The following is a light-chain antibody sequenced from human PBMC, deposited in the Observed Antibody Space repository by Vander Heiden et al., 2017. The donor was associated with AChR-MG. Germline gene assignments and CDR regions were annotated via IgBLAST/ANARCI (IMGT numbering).Light chain of an antibody. CDR1: SSDIGGYNF. CDR2: DVS. CDR3: SSYRSISL. J-gene: IGLJ2*01. V-gene: IGLV2-14*03. Sequence: QSALTQPAPVSGSPGQSLSISCTGTSSDIGGYNFVSWYQQHPGKAPKLIIYDVSNRPSGVSNRFSGSKSGNTASLTISGLQPEDEADYYCSSYRSISLFGGGTKLTVL.